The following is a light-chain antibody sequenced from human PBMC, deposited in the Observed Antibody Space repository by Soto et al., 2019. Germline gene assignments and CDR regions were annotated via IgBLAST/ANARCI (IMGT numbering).Light chain of an antibody. J-gene: IGLJ1*01. V-gene: IGLV2-14*01. CDR1: SSDVGNYNY. Sequence: QSVLTQPASVSGSPGQSITISCTGTSSDVGNYNYVSWYQQYPGRVPKLLIYMVSNRASGACNRFYGSKSGNRASLTISGLQAEDDADYFCTSPTPGSLYVFGTGTKVTVL. CDR2: MVS. CDR3: TSPTPGSLYV.